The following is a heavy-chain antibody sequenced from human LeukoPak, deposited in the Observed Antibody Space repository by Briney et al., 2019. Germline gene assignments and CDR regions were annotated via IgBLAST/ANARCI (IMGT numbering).Heavy chain of an antibody. D-gene: IGHD3-10*01. CDR1: GFTFSSYG. CDR2: ISHDGSNK. CDR3: AKDLTYYGSGSYYAGGFDY. Sequence: GGSLRLSCAASGFTFSSYGMHWVRQAPGKGLEWVAVISHDGSNKYYADSVKGRFTISRDNSKNTLYLQMNSLRAEDTAVYYCAKDLTYYGSGSYYAGGFDYWGQGTLVTVSS. J-gene: IGHJ4*02. V-gene: IGHV3-30*18.